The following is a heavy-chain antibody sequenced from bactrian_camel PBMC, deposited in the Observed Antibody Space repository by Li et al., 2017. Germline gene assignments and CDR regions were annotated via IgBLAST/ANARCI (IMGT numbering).Heavy chain of an antibody. D-gene: IGHD7*01. CDR2: IGRDGST. Sequence: HVQLVESGGGSVQAGGSLRLSCAISGPTASGYCMGWFRQLPGKEREGIASIGRDGSTAYAESVKDRFTISKDYAKSTLYLQMNSLTPEDTAMYYCAAAGSSRYTFPSVNWLTFNYNYWGQGTQVTVS. V-gene: IGHV3S55*01. CDR3: AAAGSSRYTFPSVNWLTFNYNY. CDR1: GPTASGYC. J-gene: IGHJ4*01.